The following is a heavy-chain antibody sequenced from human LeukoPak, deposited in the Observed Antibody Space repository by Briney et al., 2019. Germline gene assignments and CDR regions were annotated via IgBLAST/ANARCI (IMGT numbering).Heavy chain of an antibody. D-gene: IGHD3-22*01. CDR3: VRDWGYDSSGYWQKYFDT. J-gene: IGHJ4*02. CDR1: GFTFTTFW. CDR2: INHDGSST. V-gene: IGHV3-74*01. Sequence: GGSLRLSCATSGFTFTTFWMHWVRQAPGKGLVWVSRINHDGSSTNYADSVKGRFTISRDNAKNTVFLQMNSLRAEDTAVYYCVRDWGYDSSGYWQKYFDTWGQGTLVTVSS.